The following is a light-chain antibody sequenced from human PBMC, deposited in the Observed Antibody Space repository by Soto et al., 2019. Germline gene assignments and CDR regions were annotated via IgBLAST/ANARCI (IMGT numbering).Light chain of an antibody. CDR2: GAF. J-gene: IGKJ1*01. Sequence: EIVLTQPPGTLSLSPGERATLSCRASQSVSGSYVAWYQQRPGQAPRLLIFGAFRRASATPDRFSGSGSGTDFTLTISRLEPEDFAVYYCQQYGSSPETFGQGTKVDIK. CDR1: QSVSGSY. CDR3: QQYGSSPET. V-gene: IGKV3-20*01.